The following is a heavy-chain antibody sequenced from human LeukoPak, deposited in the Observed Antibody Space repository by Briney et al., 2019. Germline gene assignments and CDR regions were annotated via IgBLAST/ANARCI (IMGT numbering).Heavy chain of an antibody. D-gene: IGHD1-26*01. CDR2: IYTSGST. J-gene: IGHJ4*02. CDR1: GGSISSYY. V-gene: IGHV4-4*09. Sequence: SETLSLTCTVSGGSISSYYWSWIRQPPGKGLEWIGYIYTSGSTNYNPSLKSRVTISVDTSKNQFSLKLSSVTAADTAVYYCARTRSWNFFDYWGQGTLVTVSS. CDR3: ARTRSWNFFDY.